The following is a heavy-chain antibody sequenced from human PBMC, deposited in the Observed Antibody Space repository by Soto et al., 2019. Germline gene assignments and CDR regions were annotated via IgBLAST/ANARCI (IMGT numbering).Heavy chain of an antibody. D-gene: IGHD2-15*01. CDR2: ISFDGSKK. Sequence: GGSLRLSCAASGLTFSSYDMHWVRQAPGKGLEWVAVISFDGSKKYYADSVRGRYTISRVNSESTVYLQMSSLRADDTAVYHCARSWYCSSGNCYQNYPMDVWGQGTTVTVSS. CDR3: ARSWYCSSGNCYQNYPMDV. CDR1: GLTFSSYD. J-gene: IGHJ6*02. V-gene: IGHV3-30*03.